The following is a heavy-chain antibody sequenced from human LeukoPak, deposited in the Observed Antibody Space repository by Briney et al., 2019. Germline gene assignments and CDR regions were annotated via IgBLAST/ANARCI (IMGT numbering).Heavy chain of an antibody. J-gene: IGHJ4*02. CDR1: GGSFSGYY. CDR3: ARADSSGWYNY. D-gene: IGHD6-19*01. Sequence: MSSETLSLTCAVYGGSFSGYYWSWIRQPPGKGLEWIGEINHSGSTNYNPSLKSRVTISVDTSKNQFSLKLSSVTAADTAVYYCARADSSGWYNYWGQGTLVTVSS. CDR2: INHSGST. V-gene: IGHV4-34*01.